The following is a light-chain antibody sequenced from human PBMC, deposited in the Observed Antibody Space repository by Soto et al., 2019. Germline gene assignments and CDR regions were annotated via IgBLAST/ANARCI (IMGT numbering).Light chain of an antibody. J-gene: IGLJ1*01. CDR3: SSYTSSSTLV. CDR2: EVS. CDR1: SSDVGGYNY. V-gene: IGLV2-14*01. Sequence: QSALAKPAPVSLSPGQSITISCTGTSSDVGGYNYVSWYQQHPGKAPKLMIYEVSNRPSGVSNRFSGSKSGNTASLTISGLQAEDEADYYCSSYTSSSTLVFGTGTKVTVL.